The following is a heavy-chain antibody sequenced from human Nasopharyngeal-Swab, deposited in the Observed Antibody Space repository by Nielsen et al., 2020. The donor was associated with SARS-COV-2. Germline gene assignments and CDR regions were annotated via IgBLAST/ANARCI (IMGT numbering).Heavy chain of an antibody. CDR1: GFTFSSYS. Sequence: GESLKISCAASGFTFSSYSMNWVRQAPGKGLEWVSSISSSSSYIYYADSVKGRFTISRDNAKNSLYLQMNSLRAEDTALYHCAREHYYDSSGYYYYGMDVWGQGTTVTVSS. J-gene: IGHJ6*02. CDR2: ISSSSSYI. V-gene: IGHV3-21*04. CDR3: AREHYYDSSGYYYYGMDV. D-gene: IGHD3-22*01.